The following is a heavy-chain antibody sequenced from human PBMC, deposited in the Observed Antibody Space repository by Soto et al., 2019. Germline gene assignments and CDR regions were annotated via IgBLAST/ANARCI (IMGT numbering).Heavy chain of an antibody. CDR2: IYYSENT. CDR1: GGSISSSSNH. CDR3: ATHPPYGPLDH. D-gene: IGHD4-17*01. V-gene: IGHV4-39*01. Sequence: SETLSLTCTVSGGSISSSSNHWGGIRQPPGKGLEWIGNIYYSENTYYNPSLKSRVTISVDTSKNQFSLRLTSVTAADTAVYYCATHPPYGPLDHWGQGTLVTVSS. J-gene: IGHJ4*02.